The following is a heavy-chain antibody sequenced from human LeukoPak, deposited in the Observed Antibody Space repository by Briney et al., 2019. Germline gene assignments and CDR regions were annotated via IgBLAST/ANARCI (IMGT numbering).Heavy chain of an antibody. V-gene: IGHV3-74*01. Sequence: GGSLRLSCTASGFTFSSYWMHWVRQAPGKGLVWVSRINSDGGSTSYADSVKGRFTTSRDNAKNTLYLQMNSLGAEDTAVYYCARRIQGMAPYYFDYWGQGTLVTVSS. D-gene: IGHD5-24*01. CDR2: INSDGGST. CDR3: ARRIQGMAPYYFDY. J-gene: IGHJ4*02. CDR1: GFTFSSYW.